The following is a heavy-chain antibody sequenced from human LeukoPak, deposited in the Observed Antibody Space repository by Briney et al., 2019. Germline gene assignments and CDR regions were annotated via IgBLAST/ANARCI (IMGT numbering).Heavy chain of an antibody. CDR2: ITDSTSTI. Sequence: GGSLRLSCAASGFTFSSYSMSWVRRAPGKGLEWVSYITDSTSTIYYGDSVKGRFTISRDNAKNSLYLQMSSLRDEDTAVYYCARRERGWFDPWGQGTLVTVSS. J-gene: IGHJ5*02. V-gene: IGHV3-48*02. CDR1: GFTFSSYS. CDR3: ARRERGWFDP. D-gene: IGHD1-26*01.